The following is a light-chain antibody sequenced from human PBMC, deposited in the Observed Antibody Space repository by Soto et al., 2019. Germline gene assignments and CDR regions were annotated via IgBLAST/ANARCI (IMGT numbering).Light chain of an antibody. CDR3: QQYGNSPWT. CDR1: QSVGSY. Sequence: EIVLIQSPATLSLSPGERATLSCRASQSVGSYLAWYQHKPGQAPRLLISDASNRATGIPARFSGSGSETDFTLTISSLEPEDFAVYYCQQYGNSPWTFGQGTKVDI. CDR2: DAS. V-gene: IGKV3-11*01. J-gene: IGKJ1*01.